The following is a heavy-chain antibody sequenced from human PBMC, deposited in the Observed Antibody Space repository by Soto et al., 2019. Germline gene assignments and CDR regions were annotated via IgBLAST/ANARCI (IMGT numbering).Heavy chain of an antibody. CDR2: ISNGGGAI. J-gene: IGHJ4*02. CDR1: GFTFSDYY. CDR3: ARRGSTVTFTY. Sequence: QVQLVESGGGLVKPGGSLRLSCAASGFTFSDYYMSWIRQAPGKGLEWISYISNGGGAISYAGSVKDRFTISRDNAKNSLFLQMNNLRAEDTAVYYCARRGSTVTFTYWGQGTLVTVSS. D-gene: IGHD4-17*01. V-gene: IGHV3-11*01.